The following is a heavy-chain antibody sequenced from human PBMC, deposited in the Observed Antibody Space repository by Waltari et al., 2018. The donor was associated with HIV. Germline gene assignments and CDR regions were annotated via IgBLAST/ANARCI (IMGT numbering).Heavy chain of an antibody. Sequence: QVQLVQSGAEVKKPGASVKVSCKASGYTFPGSYMHWVRQAPGQGLEWMGWINPNSGGTNYAQKFQGRVTMTRDTSISTAYMGLSRLRSDDTAVYYCARDTPDAYYYDTSGYWSWGQGTLVTVSS. CDR1: GYTFPGSY. J-gene: IGHJ5*02. D-gene: IGHD3-22*01. V-gene: IGHV1-2*02. CDR2: INPNSGGT. CDR3: ARDTPDAYYYDTSGYWS.